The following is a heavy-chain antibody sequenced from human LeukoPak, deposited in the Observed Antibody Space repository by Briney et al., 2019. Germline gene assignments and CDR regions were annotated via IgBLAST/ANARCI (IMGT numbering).Heavy chain of an antibody. D-gene: IGHD6-19*01. CDR1: GFTFSDYY. V-gene: IGHV3-11*01. Sequence: GGSLRLSCAAFGFTFSDYYMSWIRQAPGKGLEWLSYISTRSSSIYYADSVKGRFTISRDNAKNSLYLQMNSLRAEDTAVYYCARNLADSSGYVDYWGQGTLVTVSS. CDR3: ARNLADSSGYVDY. CDR2: ISTRSSSI. J-gene: IGHJ4*02.